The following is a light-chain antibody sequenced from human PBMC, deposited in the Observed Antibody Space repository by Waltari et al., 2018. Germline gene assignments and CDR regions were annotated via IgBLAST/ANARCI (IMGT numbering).Light chain of an antibody. CDR1: SSEVGGHNF. CDR2: DVS. CDR3: CSYASSYTWV. J-gene: IGLJ3*02. Sequence: QSALTPPASVSGSPGQSITISCPGTSSEVGGHNFVSWYQQYPGKAPKVMIYDVSRRPSGVSDRFSGSKSGNTASLTISGVQAEDEADYYCCSYASSYTWVFGAGTKLTVL. V-gene: IGLV2-14*03.